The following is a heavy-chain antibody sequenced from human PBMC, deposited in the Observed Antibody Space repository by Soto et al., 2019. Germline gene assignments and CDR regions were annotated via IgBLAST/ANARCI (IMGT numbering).Heavy chain of an antibody. D-gene: IGHD2-15*01. J-gene: IGHJ6*02. CDR3: ARDIGDGRRYYGMDV. CDR1: GFTFSSYA. V-gene: IGHV3-48*02. CDR2: IGSRSSTM. Sequence: EVQLVESGGGLVQPGGSLRLSCAASGFTFSSYARNWVRQAPGKGLEWVSYIGSRSSTMYYADSVKGRFTISRDNAKNSLYVQMNSQSDEHTAVNYCARDIGDGRRYYGMDVWGHGTTVTVSS.